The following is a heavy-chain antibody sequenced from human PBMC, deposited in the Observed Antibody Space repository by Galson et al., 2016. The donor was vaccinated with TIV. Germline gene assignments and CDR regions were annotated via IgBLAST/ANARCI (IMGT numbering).Heavy chain of an antibody. CDR2: YSAVGTSI. CDR1: GFTVSDYY. V-gene: IGHV3-11*04. D-gene: IGHD5/OR15-5a*01. J-gene: IGHJ4*02. CDR3: ARSPPLGLRGSRYYFES. Sequence: SLRLSCAASGFTVSDYYMNWIRQAPGKGLEWLSYYSAVGTSIYYADSVKGRFTISRDNAKNSVFLQMDRLRVEDTAVYYCARSPPLGLRGSRYYFESWGQGTLVTVSS.